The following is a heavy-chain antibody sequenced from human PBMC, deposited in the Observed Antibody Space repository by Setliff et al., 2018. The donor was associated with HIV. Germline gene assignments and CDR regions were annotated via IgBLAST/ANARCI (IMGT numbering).Heavy chain of an antibody. Sequence: SETLSLICTVSGDSIDRSNFFWTWIRQHPGKGLEWIGYIYYSGSATYNPSLKIQASISVDTSRNEFSLKLSSVTAADTAVYFCARGGAFCGRDSCYYLDYWGQGNPVTVSS. CDR3: ARGGAFCGRDSCYYLDY. CDR1: GDSIDRSNFF. CDR2: IYYSGSA. D-gene: IGHD2-21*02. V-gene: IGHV4-31*01. J-gene: IGHJ4*02.